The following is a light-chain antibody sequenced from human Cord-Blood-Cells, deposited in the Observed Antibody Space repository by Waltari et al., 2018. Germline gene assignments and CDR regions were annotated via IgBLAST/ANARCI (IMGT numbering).Light chain of an antibody. CDR3: CSYAGSSTWV. Sequence: SALTQPASVSGSPGQSITISYTGPSSDVGSYTLVSWYQQHPGKAPKLMIYEGSKRPSGVSNRFSGSKSGNTASLTISGLQAEDEADYYCCSYAGSSTWVFGGGTKLTVL. V-gene: IGLV2-23*01. CDR1: SSDVGSYTL. CDR2: EGS. J-gene: IGLJ3*02.